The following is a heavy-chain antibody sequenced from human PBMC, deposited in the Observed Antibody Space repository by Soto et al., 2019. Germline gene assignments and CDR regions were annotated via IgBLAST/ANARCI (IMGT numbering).Heavy chain of an antibody. J-gene: IGHJ4*02. CDR3: AGQIASGH. D-gene: IGHD3-10*01. Sequence: QVQLVESGGGVVQPGRSLRLSCAASGFTFSNSGMHWVRQAPGKGLEWVAVISSDGNTQFYADSVKGRFSISRDNSKNTLYLDMNSLGADDAAVYYCAGQIASGHWGQGTLVTVSS. V-gene: IGHV3-30*03. CDR1: GFTFSNSG. CDR2: ISSDGNTQ.